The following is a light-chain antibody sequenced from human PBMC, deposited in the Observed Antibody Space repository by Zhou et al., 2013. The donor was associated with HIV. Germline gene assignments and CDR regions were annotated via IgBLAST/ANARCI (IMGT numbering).Light chain of an antibody. Sequence: EIVMTQSPLSLPVTPGEPASISCRSSQSLLYSNGYNYLDWYLQKPGQSPQLLIYLGFNRASGVPDRFSGSGSGTDFTLKISRVEAEDVGVYYCMQVQQTPXTFGQGTKLE. V-gene: IGKV2-28*01. CDR3: MQVQQTPXT. CDR1: QSLLYSNGYNY. CDR2: LGF. J-gene: IGKJ2*01.